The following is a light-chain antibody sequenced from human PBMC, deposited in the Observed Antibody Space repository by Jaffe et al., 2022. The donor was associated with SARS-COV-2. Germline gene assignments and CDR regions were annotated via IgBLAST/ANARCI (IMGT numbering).Light chain of an antibody. Sequence: EIMMTQSPATLSVSPGERVTLSCRASQSVGSDLAWYQQKPGQAPRLLIYRASTRATGIPARFSGSGSGTEFTLTISSLQSEDFAVYYCQQYNNWPPLTFGGGTKVEI. V-gene: IGKV3-15*01. CDR1: QSVGSD. CDR2: RAS. J-gene: IGKJ4*01. CDR3: QQYNNWPPLT.